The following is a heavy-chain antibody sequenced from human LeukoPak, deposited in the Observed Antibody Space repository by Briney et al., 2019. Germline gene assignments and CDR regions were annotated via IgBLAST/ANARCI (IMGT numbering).Heavy chain of an antibody. CDR3: ARDRIAVAGVHYYYGMDV. CDR1: GGSFGGYY. D-gene: IGHD6-19*01. V-gene: IGHV4-34*01. CDR2: INHSGST. J-gene: IGHJ6*02. Sequence: SETLSLTCAVYGGSFGGYYWSWIRQPPGKGLEWIGEINHSGSTNYNPSLKSRVTISVDTSKNQFSLKLSSVTAADTAVYYCARDRIAVAGVHYYYGMDVWGQGTTVTVSS.